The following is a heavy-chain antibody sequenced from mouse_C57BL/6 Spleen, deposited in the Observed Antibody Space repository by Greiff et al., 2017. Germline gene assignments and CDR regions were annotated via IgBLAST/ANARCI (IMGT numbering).Heavy chain of an antibody. CDR2: ISYDGSN. V-gene: IGHV3-6*01. J-gene: IGHJ3*01. CDR3: ARGDYDYDEEAWFAY. CDR1: GYSITSGYY. Sequence: EVKLVESGPGLVKPSQSLSLTCSVTGYSITSGYYWNWIRQFPGNKLEWMGYISYDGSNNYNPSLKNRISITRDTSKNQFFLKLNSVTTEDTATYYCARGDYDYDEEAWFAYWGQGTLVTVSA. D-gene: IGHD2-4*01.